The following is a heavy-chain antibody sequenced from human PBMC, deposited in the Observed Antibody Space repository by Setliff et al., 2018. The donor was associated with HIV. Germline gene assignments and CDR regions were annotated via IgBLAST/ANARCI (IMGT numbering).Heavy chain of an antibody. CDR3: ARWVYNSAWSLDY. CDR2: IYTSGSP. V-gene: IGHV4-61*09. J-gene: IGHJ4*02. CDR1: GGSVNIGNYH. Sequence: TLSLTCSVSGGSVNIGNYHWAWTRQPAGKGLEWIGHIYTSGSPHYKSSLTSRLTISLDTSRNQFSLKLTSVTAADSATYYCARWVYNSAWSLDYWGQGTLVTVS. D-gene: IGHD6-19*01.